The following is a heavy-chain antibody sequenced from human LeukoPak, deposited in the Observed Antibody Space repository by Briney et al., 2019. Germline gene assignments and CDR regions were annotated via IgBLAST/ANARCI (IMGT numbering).Heavy chain of an antibody. Sequence: PGGSLRLSCAASGFTFSTYAMSWVRQAPGKGLEWVSTISGFGGSTYYADSVKGRFTISRDNSKNTLYLQMNSLRAEDTAVYYCAKVPRWLHPYFDYWGQGTLVTVSS. CDR3: AKVPRWLHPYFDY. CDR1: GFTFSTYA. CDR2: ISGFGGST. J-gene: IGHJ4*02. D-gene: IGHD5-24*01. V-gene: IGHV3-23*01.